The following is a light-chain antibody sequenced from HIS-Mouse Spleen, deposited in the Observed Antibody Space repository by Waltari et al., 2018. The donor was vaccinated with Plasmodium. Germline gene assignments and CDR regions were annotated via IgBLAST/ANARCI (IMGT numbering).Light chain of an antibody. Sequence: DIQMTQSPSSLSASVGDRVTITCQASQDISNYLNWYQQKPGKAPKLLIYDASNLETGVPSRFSGSGSVTDFTFTISSLQPEDIATYYCQQYGNLPPYTFGQGTKLEIK. CDR3: QQYGNLPPYT. V-gene: IGKV1-33*01. J-gene: IGKJ2*01. CDR2: DAS. CDR1: QDISNY.